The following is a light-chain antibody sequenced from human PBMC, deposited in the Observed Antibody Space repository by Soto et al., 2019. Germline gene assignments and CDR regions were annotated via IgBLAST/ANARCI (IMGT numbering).Light chain of an antibody. CDR3: QKDNSAPLT. Sequence: IQMTQHPSSLSAAAGVTVPIPCRASQGIGTFVAWYQQKSWKVPKLLIYPASTLQSGFPSRFSGSGSGTAFTLTISSRQPEEAETYYCQKDNSAPLTFGGWTKVEIK. CDR1: QGIGTF. CDR2: PAS. V-gene: IGKV1-27*01. J-gene: IGKJ4*01.